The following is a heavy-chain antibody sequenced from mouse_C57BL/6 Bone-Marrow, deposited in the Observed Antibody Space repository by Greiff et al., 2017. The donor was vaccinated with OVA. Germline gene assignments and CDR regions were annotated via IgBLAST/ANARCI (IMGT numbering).Heavy chain of an antibody. V-gene: IGHV3-6*01. D-gene: IGHD1-1*01. J-gene: IGHJ1*03. CDR3: ARENSGYYGSRAWYFDV. CDR1: GYSITSGYY. Sequence: EVKLQESGPGLVKPSQSLSLTCSVTGYSITSGYYWNWIRQFPGNKLEWMGYISYDGSNNYNPSLKNRISITRDTSKNQFFLKLNSVSTEDTATYYCARENSGYYGSRAWYFDVWGTGTTVTVSS. CDR2: ISYDGSN.